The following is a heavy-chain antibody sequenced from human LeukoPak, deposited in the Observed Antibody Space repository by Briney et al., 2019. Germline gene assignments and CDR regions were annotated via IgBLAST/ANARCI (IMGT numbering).Heavy chain of an antibody. Sequence: VSVKVSCKASGYAFTNYYLHWVRQAPGQGLAWMGIINPSGGTTRYVEKFQGRVTMTRDTSASTVYMELSSLRSEDTAVYYCARGGYSESFYNPRSYGMDVWGQGTTVIVSS. CDR3: ARGGYSESFYNPRSYGMDV. CDR2: INPSGGTT. V-gene: IGHV1-46*01. D-gene: IGHD3-10*01. CDR1: GYAFTNYY. J-gene: IGHJ6*02.